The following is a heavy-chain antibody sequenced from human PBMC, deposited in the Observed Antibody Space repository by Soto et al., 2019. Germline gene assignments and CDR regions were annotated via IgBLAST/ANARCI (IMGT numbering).Heavy chain of an antibody. D-gene: IGHD3-10*01. CDR2: IYYTGNT. CDR1: GGSMTSYY. CDR3: ARRIIALEIFDY. V-gene: IGHV4-59*08. Sequence: SETLCLTCTVSGGSMTSYYWSWIRQPPGKGLEWIGFIYYTGNTKYNASLKSRVTVSVDTSKNLFSLKLKSVTAADTAVYYCARRIIALEIFDYWGQGTVVTVSS. J-gene: IGHJ4*02.